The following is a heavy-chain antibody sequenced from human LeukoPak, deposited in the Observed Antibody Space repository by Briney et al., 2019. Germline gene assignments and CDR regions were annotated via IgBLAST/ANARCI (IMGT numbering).Heavy chain of an antibody. Sequence: SETLSLTCTVSGGSISSYYWSWIRQPPGRGLEWIGSIYYTGTTFDNPSLKSRVTLSVDTSKNQFSLRLTSVTAADTAFYYCAREEYSSDWYGHDSWGQGTLVTVSS. CDR3: AREEYSSDWYGHDS. CDR1: GGSISSYY. CDR2: IYYTGTT. D-gene: IGHD6-13*01. V-gene: IGHV4-59*04. J-gene: IGHJ4*02.